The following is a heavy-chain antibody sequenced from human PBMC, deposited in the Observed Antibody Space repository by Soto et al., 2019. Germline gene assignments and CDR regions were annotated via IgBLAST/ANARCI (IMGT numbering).Heavy chain of an antibody. CDR2: INPNSGGT. V-gene: IGHV1-2*04. CDR1: GYTFTGYY. Sequence: ASVKVSCKASGYTFTGYYMHWVRQAPGQGLEWMGWINPNSGGTNYAQKFQGWVTMTRDTSISTAYMELTGLTSDDTAMYYCARGLCTGGTCYGLTFDLWGQGTVVTVSS. D-gene: IGHD2-15*01. J-gene: IGHJ3*01. CDR3: ARGLCTGGTCYGLTFDL.